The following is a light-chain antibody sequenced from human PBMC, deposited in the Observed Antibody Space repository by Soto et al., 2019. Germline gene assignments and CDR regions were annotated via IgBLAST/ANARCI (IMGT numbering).Light chain of an antibody. CDR2: DAS. V-gene: IGKV1-5*01. CDR3: QQYNSYSWT. CDR1: QSISSW. Sequence: GDRVTITCRASQSISSWLAWYQHKPGKAPKLLIYDASSLESGVPSRFSGSGSGTEITLTISSLQPDDFATYYCQQYNSYSWTFGQGPKVEIK. J-gene: IGKJ1*01.